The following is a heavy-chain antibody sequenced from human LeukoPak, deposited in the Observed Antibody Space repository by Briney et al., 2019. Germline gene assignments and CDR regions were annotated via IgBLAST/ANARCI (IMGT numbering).Heavy chain of an antibody. J-gene: IGHJ2*01. CDR1: GYTFTNYG. Sequence: GASVKVSCKASGYTFTNYGIIWVRQAPGQGLEWMGWISTDSQNTNYIQKVQGRVTITADKSTNTAYMELSSLRSEDTAVYYCARDLEMATTLYWYFDLWGRGTLVTVSS. D-gene: IGHD5-24*01. CDR2: ISTDSQNT. CDR3: ARDLEMATTLYWYFDL. V-gene: IGHV1-18*01.